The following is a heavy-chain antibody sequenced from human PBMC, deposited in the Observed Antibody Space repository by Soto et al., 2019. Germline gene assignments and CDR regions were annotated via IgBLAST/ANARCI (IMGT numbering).Heavy chain of an antibody. V-gene: IGHV1-18*01. Sequence: QVQLVQSGGEVKKPGASVKVSCKASGDTVTKYGISWVRQAPGQGLEWLGWISFYNGHTNYALKLQDRITFNTDTSTSTASMELRSLTSDDTAVYYCARATSIAVAGKETWGQGTLVTVSS. CDR3: ARATSIAVAGKET. CDR1: GDTVTKYG. D-gene: IGHD6-19*01. CDR2: ISFYNGHT. J-gene: IGHJ4*02.